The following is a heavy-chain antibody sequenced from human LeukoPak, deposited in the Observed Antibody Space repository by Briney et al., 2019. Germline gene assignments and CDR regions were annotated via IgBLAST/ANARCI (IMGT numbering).Heavy chain of an antibody. V-gene: IGHV4-61*02. CDR3: ARGVVVPAAMGGDDAFDI. Sequence: SETLSLTCTVSGGSISSGSYYWSWIRQPAGKGLEWIGRIYTSGSTNYNPSLKSRVTISVDTSKNQFSLKLSSVTAADTAVYYCARGVVVPAAMGGDDAFDIWGQGTMVTVSS. D-gene: IGHD2-2*01. J-gene: IGHJ3*02. CDR2: IYTSGST. CDR1: GGSISSGSYY.